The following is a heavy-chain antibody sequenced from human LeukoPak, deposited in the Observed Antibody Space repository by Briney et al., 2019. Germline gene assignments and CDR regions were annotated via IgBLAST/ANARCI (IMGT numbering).Heavy chain of an antibody. Sequence: PGGSLRLSCAASGFTFRSYWMHWARQAPGKGLVWVSRINSDGSSTSYADSVKGRFTISRDNSKNTLYLQMNSLRAEDTAVYYCARGRDYYDSSGIDAFDIWGQGTMVTVSS. J-gene: IGHJ3*02. V-gene: IGHV3-74*01. CDR2: INSDGSST. D-gene: IGHD3-22*01. CDR1: GFTFRSYW. CDR3: ARGRDYYDSSGIDAFDI.